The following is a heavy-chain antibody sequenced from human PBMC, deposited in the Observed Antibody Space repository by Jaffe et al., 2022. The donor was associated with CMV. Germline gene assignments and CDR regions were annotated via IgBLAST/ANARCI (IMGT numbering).Heavy chain of an antibody. V-gene: IGHV3-21*01. Sequence: EVQLVESGGGLVKPGGSLRLSCAASGFTFSSYSMNWVRQAPGKGLEWVSSISSSSSYIYYADSVKGRFTISRDNAKNSLYLQMNSLRAEDTAVYYCARDGSKAYYYYGMDVWGQGTTVTVSS. CDR1: GFTFSSYS. J-gene: IGHJ6*02. D-gene: IGHD5-12*01. CDR3: ARDGSKAYYYYGMDV. CDR2: ISSSSSYI.